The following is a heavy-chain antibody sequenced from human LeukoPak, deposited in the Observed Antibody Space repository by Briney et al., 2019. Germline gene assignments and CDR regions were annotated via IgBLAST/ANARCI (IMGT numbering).Heavy chain of an antibody. CDR3: ARDPGTTMTPHNWFDP. J-gene: IGHJ5*02. Sequence: ASVKVSCKASGYTFTSYGISWVRQAPGQGLEWMGWIGAYNGNTNYAQKLQGRVTMTTDTSTSTAYMELRSLRSDDTAVYYCARDPGTTMTPHNWFDPWGQGTLVTVPS. D-gene: IGHD4-11*01. CDR2: IGAYNGNT. CDR1: GYTFTSYG. V-gene: IGHV1-18*01.